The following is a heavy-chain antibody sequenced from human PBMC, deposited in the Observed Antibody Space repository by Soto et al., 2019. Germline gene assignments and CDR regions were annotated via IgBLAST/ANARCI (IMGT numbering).Heavy chain of an antibody. CDR2: IYTSGST. D-gene: IGHD4-17*01. V-gene: IGHV4-4*07. CDR3: AREGMTTVASYYFDY. CDR1: GGSISSYY. Sequence: SETLSLTCTVSGGSISSYYWSWIRQPAGKGLEWIGRIYTSGSTNYNPSLKSRVTMSVDTSKNQFSLKLSSVTAADTAVYYCAREGMTTVASYYFDYWGQGPLVTVSS. J-gene: IGHJ4*02.